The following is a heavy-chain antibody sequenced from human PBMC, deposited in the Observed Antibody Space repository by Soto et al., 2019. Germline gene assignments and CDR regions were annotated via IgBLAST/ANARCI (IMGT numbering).Heavy chain of an antibody. Sequence: SDTLSLSCTVSVPSPSSSLDYWGWLGKNPGKGLEWIGSIYYSGNTYCNPSLKSRVTLSVDTSKKQFSLNLSSVTAADTAVYYCAGQPSSSCRYYYYYGMDVWCQGTTVTVPS. V-gene: IGHV4-39*01. CDR2: IYYSGNT. J-gene: IGHJ6*02. CDR1: VPSPSSSLDY. D-gene: IGHD6-13*01. CDR3: AGQPSSSCRYYYYYGMDV.